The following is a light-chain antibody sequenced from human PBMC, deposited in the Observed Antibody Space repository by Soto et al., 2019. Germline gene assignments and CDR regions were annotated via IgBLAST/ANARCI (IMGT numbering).Light chain of an antibody. CDR1: SSDVGGYNY. CDR3: SSYTSGSTRV. Sequence: QSALTQPASVSGSPGQSITISCTGTSSDVGGYNYVSWYQQHPGKAPKLMIYDVSNRPSGVSNRFSGSKSGNTASLTISGLQPEDEADYYCSSYTSGSTRVFGGGTKLTVL. CDR2: DVS. V-gene: IGLV2-14*01. J-gene: IGLJ3*02.